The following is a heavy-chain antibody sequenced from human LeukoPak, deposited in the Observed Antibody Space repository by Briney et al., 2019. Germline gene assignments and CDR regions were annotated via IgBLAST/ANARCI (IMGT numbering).Heavy chain of an antibody. Sequence: PGGSLRLSCAASGFTFSDYYMIWIRQAPGKGLEWVSYISSSGSTIYYADSVKGRFTISRDNAKNSLYLQMNSLRAEDTAVYYCAKEPEYDYSNSYFDYWGQGTLVTVSS. J-gene: IGHJ4*02. CDR1: GFTFSDYY. D-gene: IGHD4-11*01. V-gene: IGHV3-11*01. CDR3: AKEPEYDYSNSYFDY. CDR2: ISSSGSTI.